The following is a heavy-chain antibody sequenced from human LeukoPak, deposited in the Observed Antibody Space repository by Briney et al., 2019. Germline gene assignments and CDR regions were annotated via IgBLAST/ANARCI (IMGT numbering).Heavy chain of an antibody. V-gene: IGHV4-61*02. CDR2: IYTNGGA. Sequence: SETLSLTCTVSGGSVTSGNYYWNWIRQPAGKGLGWIGRIYTNGGASYNPSLKSRVTISIDASKNQFSLKLSSVTAADTAVHYCAREPPGYWGQGILVTVSS. J-gene: IGHJ4*02. CDR3: AREPPGY. CDR1: GGSVTSGNYY.